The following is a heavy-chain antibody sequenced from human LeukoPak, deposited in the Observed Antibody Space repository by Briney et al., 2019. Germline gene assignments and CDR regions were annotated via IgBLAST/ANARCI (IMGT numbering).Heavy chain of an antibody. CDR2: ISWNSGSI. V-gene: IGHV3-9*01. D-gene: IGHD6-13*01. Sequence: GRSLRLSCAASGFTFDDYAMHWVRQAPGEGLEWVSGISWNSGSIGYADSVKGRFTISRDNAKNSLYLQMNSLRAEDTALYYCAKDSAGTTYYYYGMDVWGQGTTVTVSS. CDR3: AKDSAGTTYYYYGMDV. J-gene: IGHJ6*02. CDR1: GFTFDDYA.